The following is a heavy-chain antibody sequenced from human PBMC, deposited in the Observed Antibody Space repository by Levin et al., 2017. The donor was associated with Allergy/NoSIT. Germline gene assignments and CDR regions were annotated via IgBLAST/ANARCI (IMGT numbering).Heavy chain of an antibody. CDR2: IKKDGSEK. J-gene: IGHJ4*02. V-gene: IGHV3-7*01. CDR1: GFTFRSYW. Sequence: GESLKISCAASGFTFRSYWMSWVRQAPGRGLEWVANIKKDGSEKHYVDSVKGRFTISRDNAKNSLYLQMNSLRAEDTAVYYCARDGPAAGDDFDYWGQGTLVTVSS. CDR3: ARDGPAAGDDFDY. D-gene: IGHD4-17*01.